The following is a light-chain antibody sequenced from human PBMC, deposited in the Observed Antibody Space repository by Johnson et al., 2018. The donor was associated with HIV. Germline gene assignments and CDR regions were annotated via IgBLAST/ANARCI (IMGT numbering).Light chain of an antibody. CDR2: ENN. V-gene: IGLV1-51*02. CDR3: GTWDNSMSALYV. Sequence: QSVLTQPPSVSAAPGQKVTISCSGSSSNIGNNYVSWYQQLPGTAPKLLIYENNKRPSGIPDRFSGSKSGTSATLGITGLQTGAEADYYCGTWDNSMSALYVFGTGTQVTVL. CDR1: SSNIGNNY. J-gene: IGLJ1*01.